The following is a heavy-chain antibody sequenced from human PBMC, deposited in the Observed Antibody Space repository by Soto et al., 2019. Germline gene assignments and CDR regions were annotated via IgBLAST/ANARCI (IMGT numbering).Heavy chain of an antibody. D-gene: IGHD3-16*01. V-gene: IGHV1-2*02. J-gene: IGHJ6*02. CDR3: AADRKDYDYVWGSETPDYYYYGMDV. Sequence: ASVKVSCKASGYTFTRYYMDWVRQAPGQGLEWMGWINPSSGNTNYAQKFQERVTITRDMSTSTAYMELSSLRSEDTAVYYCAADRKDYDYVWGSETPDYYYYGMDVWGQGTTVTVSS. CDR2: INPSSGNT. CDR1: GYTFTRYY.